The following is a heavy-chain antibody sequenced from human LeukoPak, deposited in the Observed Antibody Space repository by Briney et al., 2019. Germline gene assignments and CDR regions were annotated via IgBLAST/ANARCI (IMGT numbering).Heavy chain of an antibody. CDR1: GFTFSTYG. CDR2: IRNDGTIK. Sequence: PGRSLRLSCAASGFTFSTYGMHWVRQAPGKGLEWVAFIRNDGTIKYYADSVKGRFTISRDNSKNTLYLQMNSLRAEDTAVYYCAKTGSSSWGCFDYWGQGTLVTVSS. D-gene: IGHD6-13*01. J-gene: IGHJ4*02. CDR3: AKTGSSSWGCFDY. V-gene: IGHV3-30*02.